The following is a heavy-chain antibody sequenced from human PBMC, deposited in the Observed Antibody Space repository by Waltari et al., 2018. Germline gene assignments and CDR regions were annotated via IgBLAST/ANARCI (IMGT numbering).Heavy chain of an antibody. CDR3: AKDLVGATEYYYYYMDV. CDR1: GFTFSSYA. V-gene: IGHV3-23*01. J-gene: IGHJ6*03. CDR2: ISGSGGST. Sequence: EVQLLESGGGLVQPGGSLRLSCAASGFTFSSYAMRWVRQAPGKGLEWVSAISGSGGSTYYADSVKGRFTISRDNSKNTLYLQMNSLRAEDTAVYYCAKDLVGATEYYYYYMDVWGKGTTVTVSS. D-gene: IGHD1-26*01.